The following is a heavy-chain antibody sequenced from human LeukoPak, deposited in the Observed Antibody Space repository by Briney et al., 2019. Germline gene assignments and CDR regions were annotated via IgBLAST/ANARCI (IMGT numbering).Heavy chain of an antibody. V-gene: IGHV3-11*06. CDR2: ISSSSSYT. CDR3: ARGRDSSSWYFYGMDV. Sequence: GGSLRLSCAASGFTFSDYYMSWIRQAPGKGLEWVSCISSSSSYTNYADSVKGRFTISRDNAKNSLYLQMNSLRAEDTAVYYCARGRDSSSWYFYGMDVWGQGTTVTVSS. J-gene: IGHJ6*02. CDR1: GFTFSDYY. D-gene: IGHD6-13*01.